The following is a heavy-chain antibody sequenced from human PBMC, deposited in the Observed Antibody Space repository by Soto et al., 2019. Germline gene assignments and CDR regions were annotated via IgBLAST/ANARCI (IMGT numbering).Heavy chain of an antibody. D-gene: IGHD6-13*01. Sequence: SVKVSCKASGGTFSSYAISWVRQAPGQGLEWMGGIIPIFGTANYAQKFQGRVTITADESTSTAYMELSSLRSEDTAVYYCARSHIAAAGTGYFDYWGQGTLVTVSS. J-gene: IGHJ4*02. CDR2: IIPIFGTA. CDR3: ARSHIAAAGTGYFDY. V-gene: IGHV1-69*13. CDR1: GGTFSSYA.